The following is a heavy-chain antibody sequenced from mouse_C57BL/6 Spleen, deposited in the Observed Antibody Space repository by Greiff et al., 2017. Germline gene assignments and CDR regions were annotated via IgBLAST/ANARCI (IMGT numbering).Heavy chain of an antibody. Sequence: QVQLQQPGAELVKPGASVKLSCKASGYTFTSYWMHWVKQRPGQGLEWIGMMNPNSGSTNYNEKFTSKATLTVDKSSSTAYMQLSSLTSEDSAVYYCARGRITIGSSYGPDYWGQGTTLTVSS. CDR3: ARGRITIGSSYGPDY. V-gene: IGHV1-64*01. J-gene: IGHJ2*01. CDR2: MNPNSGST. D-gene: IGHD1-1*01. CDR1: GYTFTSYW.